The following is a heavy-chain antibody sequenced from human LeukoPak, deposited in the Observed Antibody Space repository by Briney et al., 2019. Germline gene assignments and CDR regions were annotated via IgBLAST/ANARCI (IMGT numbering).Heavy chain of an antibody. CDR2: ISSSGTSI. Sequence: GGSLRLSCAASGFTFSDYAMSWVRQAPGKGLEWLSVISSSGTSIFYADSVEGRFTISRDTSRNTLYLQMHSLRGEDTATYYCAKGSGASCYSSLDSWARGILVIVSS. CDR1: GFTFSDYA. V-gene: IGHV3-23*01. J-gene: IGHJ4*02. CDR3: AKGSGASCYSSLDS. D-gene: IGHD2-15*01.